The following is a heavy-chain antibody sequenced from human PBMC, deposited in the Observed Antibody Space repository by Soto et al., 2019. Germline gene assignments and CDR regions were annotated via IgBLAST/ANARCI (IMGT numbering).Heavy chain of an antibody. Sequence: QVQLQESGPGLVKPSETLSLTCTVSGGSISSYYWSWIRQPPGKGLEWIGYIYYSGSTNYNPSLQSRVTISVDTAKNQFSLRLTSVTAADTALYSCARTGYTSGWSSIDYWGQGTLVTVSS. D-gene: IGHD6-13*01. CDR1: GGSISSYY. CDR3: ARTGYTSGWSSIDY. J-gene: IGHJ4*02. CDR2: IYYSGST. V-gene: IGHV4-59*12.